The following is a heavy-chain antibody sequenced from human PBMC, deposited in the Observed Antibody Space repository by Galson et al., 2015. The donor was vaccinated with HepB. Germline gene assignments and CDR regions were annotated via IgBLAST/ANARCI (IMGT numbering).Heavy chain of an antibody. CDR3: ARTGLKWLRPNFYFDY. D-gene: IGHD5-12*01. Sequence: ETLSLTCTVSGGSISSYYWSWIRQPPGKGLEWIGYIYYSGSTNYNPSLKSRVTISVDTSKNQFSLKLSSVTAADTAVYYCARTGLKWLRPNFYFDYWGQGTLVTVSS. J-gene: IGHJ4*02. V-gene: IGHV4-59*13. CDR2: IYYSGST. CDR1: GGSISSYY.